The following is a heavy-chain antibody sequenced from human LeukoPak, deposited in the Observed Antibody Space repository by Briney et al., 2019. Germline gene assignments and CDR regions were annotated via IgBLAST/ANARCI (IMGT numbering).Heavy chain of an antibody. D-gene: IGHD2-15*01. Sequence: GRSLRLSCAASGFTFDDYPMHWVRQAPGKGLEWVSGISWNSGNIDYADSVKGRFTISRDNAENSLYLQMNSLRAEDTAVYYCARDYGGSYYFDYWGQGTLVTVSS. CDR1: GFTFDDYP. V-gene: IGHV3-9*01. CDR3: ARDYGGSYYFDY. J-gene: IGHJ4*02. CDR2: ISWNSGNI.